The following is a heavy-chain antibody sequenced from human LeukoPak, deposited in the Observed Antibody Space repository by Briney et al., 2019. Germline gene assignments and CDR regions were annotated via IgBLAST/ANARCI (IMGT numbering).Heavy chain of an antibody. D-gene: IGHD2-15*01. CDR2: ISGSGGST. Sequence: GESLRLSCAASGFTFSSYAMSWVRQAPGKGLEWVSAISGSGGSTYYADSVKGRFTISRDNSKNTLYLQMNSLRAEDTAVYYCAKFGRDCSGGSCHTYYYYYGMDVWGQGTTVTVSS. CDR3: AKFGRDCSGGSCHTYYYYYGMDV. V-gene: IGHV3-23*01. CDR1: GFTFSSYA. J-gene: IGHJ6*02.